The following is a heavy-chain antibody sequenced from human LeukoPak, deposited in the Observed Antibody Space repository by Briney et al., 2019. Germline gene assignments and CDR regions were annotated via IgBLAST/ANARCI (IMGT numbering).Heavy chain of an antibody. Sequence: PGGSLRLSCAASGFTFSSYAMSWARQAPGKGLEWVSAISGSGGSTYYADSVKGRFTISRDNSKNTLYLQMNSLRAEDTAVYYCAKAIYGDYVWYYYYMDVWGKGTTVTVSS. CDR3: AKAIYGDYVWYYYYMDV. CDR1: GFTFSSYA. D-gene: IGHD4-17*01. J-gene: IGHJ6*03. V-gene: IGHV3-23*01. CDR2: ISGSGGST.